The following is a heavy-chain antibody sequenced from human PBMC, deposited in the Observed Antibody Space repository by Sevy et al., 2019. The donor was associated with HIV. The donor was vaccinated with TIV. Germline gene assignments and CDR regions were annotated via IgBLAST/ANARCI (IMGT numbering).Heavy chain of an antibody. D-gene: IGHD2-2*01. CDR1: GFSLSTSGVG. CDR2: IYWNDDK. CDR3: AHTPIGYCSSTSCPHGKYFDY. J-gene: IGHJ4*02. V-gene: IGHV2-5*01. Sequence: SGPTLVKPTQTLTLTCTFSGFSLSTSGVGVGWIRQPPGKALEWLALIYWNDDKRYSPSLKSRLTITKETSKNQVVLKMTNMDPVDTATYYCAHTPIGYCSSTSCPHGKYFDYWGQGTLVTVSS.